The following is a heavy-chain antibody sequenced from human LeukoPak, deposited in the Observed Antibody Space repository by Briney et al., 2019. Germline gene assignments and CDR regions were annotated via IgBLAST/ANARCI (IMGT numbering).Heavy chain of an antibody. D-gene: IGHD2-2*01. CDR1: GFTFSNYW. Sequence: GGSLRLSCAASGFTFSNYWMNWVRQAPGKGLEWVANIKQDGSEKYYVDSVKGRFTISRDIAKNSLYLQMNSLRAEDTAVYYCVRESRRYQLPGLNDYYYMDVWGKGTTVTVSS. V-gene: IGHV3-7*01. CDR3: VRESRRYQLPGLNDYYYMDV. J-gene: IGHJ6*03. CDR2: IKQDGSEK.